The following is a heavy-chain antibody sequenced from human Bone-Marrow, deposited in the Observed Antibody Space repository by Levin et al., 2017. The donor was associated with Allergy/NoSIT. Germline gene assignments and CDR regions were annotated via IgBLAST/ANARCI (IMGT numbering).Heavy chain of an antibody. CDR1: GFTFSSYS. J-gene: IGHJ5*02. D-gene: IGHD3-3*01. CDR3: ARVGWYYDFWSGYYERWFDP. CDR2: ISSSSSTI. V-gene: IGHV3-48*04. Sequence: ASVKVSCAASGFTFSSYSMNWVRQAPGKGLEWVSYISSSSSTIYYADSVKGRFTISRDNAKNSLYLQMNSLRAEDTAVYYCARVGWYYDFWSGYYERWFDPWGQGTLVTVSS.